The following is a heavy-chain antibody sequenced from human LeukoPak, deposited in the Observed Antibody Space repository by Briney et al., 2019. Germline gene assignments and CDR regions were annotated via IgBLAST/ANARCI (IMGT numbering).Heavy chain of an antibody. CDR1: GGTFSSYA. J-gene: IGHJ5*02. V-gene: IGHV1-2*02. Sequence: ASVKVSCKASGGTFSSYAISWVRQAPGQGLEWMGWINPNSGGTNYAQKFQGRVTMTRDTSTSTAYMELSRLRSDDTAVYYCARGDIVVVPAVNWFDPWGQGTLVTVSS. CDR3: ARGDIVVVPAVNWFDP. D-gene: IGHD2-2*01. CDR2: INPNSGGT.